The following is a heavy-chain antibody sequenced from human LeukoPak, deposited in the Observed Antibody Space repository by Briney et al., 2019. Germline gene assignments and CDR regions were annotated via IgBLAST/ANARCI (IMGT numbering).Heavy chain of an antibody. CDR3: AKSNGYGLIDI. CDR2: VYHSGST. CDR1: GDSLSSTYW. Sequence: PSGTLSLTCAVSGDSLSSTYWWSWVRQSPGKGLEWIGEVYHSGSTNYNPSLESRVSMSVDQSKNEFSLKLSFVTAADTAVYYCAKSNGYGLIDIWGQGTMVTVSS. V-gene: IGHV4-4*02. J-gene: IGHJ3*02. D-gene: IGHD3-10*01.